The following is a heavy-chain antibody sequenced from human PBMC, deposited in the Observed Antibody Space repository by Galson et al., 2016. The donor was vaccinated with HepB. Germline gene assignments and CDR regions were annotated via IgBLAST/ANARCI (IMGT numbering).Heavy chain of an antibody. V-gene: IGHV3-15*01. CDR1: GLTFGNAW. J-gene: IGHJ6*02. Sequence: SLRLSCAASGLTFGNAWMSWVRQAPGKGLEWVGRIKSKTDGGTTDYAAPVKGRFSISRDDSKNTLYLQMNSLKTEDTAVYYCRYGMDVWGQGTTVTVSS. CDR3: RYGMDV. CDR2: IKSKTDGGTT.